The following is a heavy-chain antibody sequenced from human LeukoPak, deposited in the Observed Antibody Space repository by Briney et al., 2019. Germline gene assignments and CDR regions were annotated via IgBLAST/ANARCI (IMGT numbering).Heavy chain of an antibody. Sequence: GETLKTSCKGSGYSFTSYSIGWVRQMHGKGLGWMGIIYPVDSDTRYSPSFQGQVTISADKSISTAYLQWSSLKASDTAMYYCARRGGSGSLNWFDPWGQGTLVTVPS. CDR1: GYSFTSYS. CDR2: IYPVDSDT. D-gene: IGHD3-10*01. CDR3: ARRGGSGSLNWFDP. J-gene: IGHJ5*02. V-gene: IGHV5-51*01.